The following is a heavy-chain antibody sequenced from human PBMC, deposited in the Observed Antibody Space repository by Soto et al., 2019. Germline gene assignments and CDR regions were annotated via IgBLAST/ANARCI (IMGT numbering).Heavy chain of an antibody. Sequence: SETLSLTCTVSGGSISSGGYYWSWIRQHPGKGLEWIGYIYYSGSTYYNPSLKSRVTISVDTSKNQFSLKLSSVTAADTAVYYCARGRRSIAARPRAWFDPWGQGTLVTVSS. J-gene: IGHJ5*02. V-gene: IGHV4-31*03. CDR2: IYYSGST. CDR1: GGSISSGGYY. CDR3: ARGRRSIAARPRAWFDP. D-gene: IGHD6-6*01.